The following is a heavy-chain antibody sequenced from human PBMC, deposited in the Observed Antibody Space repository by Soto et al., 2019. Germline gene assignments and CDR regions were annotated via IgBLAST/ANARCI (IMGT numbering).Heavy chain of an antibody. CDR1: GGSISSYY. V-gene: IGHV4-59*01. Sequence: PSETLSLTCTVSGGSISSYYWSWIRQPPGKGLEWIGYIYYSGSTNYNPSLKSRVTISVDTSKNQFSLKLSSVTAADTAVYYCASSYDSSGYYWGFDYWGQGTLVTVSS. CDR2: IYYSGST. CDR3: ASSYDSSGYYWGFDY. J-gene: IGHJ4*02. D-gene: IGHD3-22*01.